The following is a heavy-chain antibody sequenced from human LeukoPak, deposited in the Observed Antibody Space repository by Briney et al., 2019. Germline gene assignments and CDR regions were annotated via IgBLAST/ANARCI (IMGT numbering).Heavy chain of an antibody. J-gene: IGHJ4*02. CDR3: ARQSLDTWIDVAGTGYFDY. D-gene: IGHD6-19*01. V-gene: IGHV5-10-1*01. CDR2: LDPSDSYT. Sequence: GQSLSISCTGSGYSFTSYSISWVRHMTRKGLEWMGRLDPSDSYTNYSPSFQGHVTISADKSICTAYLQWSSLKASDTAMYYCARQSLDTWIDVAGTGYFDYGGQGTLVTVSS. CDR1: GYSFTSYS.